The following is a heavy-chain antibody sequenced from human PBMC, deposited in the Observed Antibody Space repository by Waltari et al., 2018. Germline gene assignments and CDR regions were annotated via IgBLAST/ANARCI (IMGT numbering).Heavy chain of an antibody. J-gene: IGHJ1*01. Sequence: EVQLLESGGGLVQPGGSLRLSCAASGFTFSSYAMSWVRQAPGKGLEWVSALSGSGGSTDYADPVNGRFTISRDNAKNTLYLQMNSVRAEDTAVYYCAKDGRVGATTGGLAEYFQHWGQGTLVTVSS. CDR1: GFTFSSYA. V-gene: IGHV3-23*01. CDR3: AKDGRVGATTGGLAEYFQH. CDR2: LSGSGGST. D-gene: IGHD1-26*01.